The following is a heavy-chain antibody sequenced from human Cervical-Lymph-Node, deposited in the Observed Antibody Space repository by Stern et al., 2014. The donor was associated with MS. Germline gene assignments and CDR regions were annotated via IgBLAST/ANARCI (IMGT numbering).Heavy chain of an antibody. D-gene: IGHD3/OR15-3a*01. CDR3: ARTLGLRRPIDF. CDR2: IDWDDDK. Sequence: QVTLRESGPAVVKPTQTLTLTCTFSGFSLNTAGFCVTWVREPPGKALEXLALIDWDDDKYYASSLETRLTISKDTFKNQVVLTLSNVDPGDTGTYYCARTLGLRRPIDFWGQGTLVTVSS. J-gene: IGHJ4*02. CDR1: GFSLNTAGFC. V-gene: IGHV2-70*20.